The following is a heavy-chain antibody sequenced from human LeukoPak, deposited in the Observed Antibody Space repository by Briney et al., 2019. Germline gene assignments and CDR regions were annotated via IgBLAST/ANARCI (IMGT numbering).Heavy chain of an antibody. CDR2: IYSGGST. CDR1: GFTVSSNY. Sequence: PGGSLRLSCAASGFTVSSNYMSWVRQAPGKGLEWVSVIYSGGSTYYADSVEGRFTISRDNSKNTLYLQMNCLRAEDTAVYYCARQDTEGYYFDYWGQGTLVTVSS. D-gene: IGHD2-15*01. CDR3: ARQDTEGYYFDY. V-gene: IGHV3-66*02. J-gene: IGHJ4*02.